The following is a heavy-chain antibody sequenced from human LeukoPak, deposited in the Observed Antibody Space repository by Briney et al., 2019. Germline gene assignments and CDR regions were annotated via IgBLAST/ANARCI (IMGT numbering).Heavy chain of an antibody. Sequence: ASVKVSCKASGYTFTSYGISWVRQAPGQGLEWMGWISAHNGNTNYAQKLQGRVTMTTDTSTSTAYMELRSLRSDDTAVYYCARTPYYYDSSGYYDYWGQGTLVTVSS. CDR3: ARTPYYYDSSGYYDY. D-gene: IGHD3-22*01. J-gene: IGHJ4*02. CDR1: GYTFTSYG. CDR2: ISAHNGNT. V-gene: IGHV1-18*04.